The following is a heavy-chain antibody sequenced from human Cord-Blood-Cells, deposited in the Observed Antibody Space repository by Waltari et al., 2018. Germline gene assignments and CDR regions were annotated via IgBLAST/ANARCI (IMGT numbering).Heavy chain of an antibody. CDR3: GGEKANWGSDY. V-gene: IGHV1-8*01. CDR2: RKPKSGNK. CDR1: GYTFTSYD. D-gene: IGHD7-27*01. Sequence: QVQLVQSGAEVKKPGASVKVSCKASGYTFTSYDINWVRQATGQGLEWMGWRKPKSGNKGDAQKFQGRVTITRNTAISTAYMGLGSLRSEDTAVYYCGGEKANWGSDYWGQGTLVTVSS. J-gene: IGHJ4*02.